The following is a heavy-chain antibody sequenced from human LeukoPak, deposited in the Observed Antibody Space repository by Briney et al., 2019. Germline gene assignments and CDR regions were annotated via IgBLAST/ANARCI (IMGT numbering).Heavy chain of an antibody. CDR3: SRQGAYCGGDCDINWFDP. D-gene: IGHD2-21*02. Sequence: GGSLRLSCAASGFTFSGSAMHWVRQASGKGLEWVGRLSSKTNSYATAYAASVKGRFTISRDDSKNTAYLQMNSLKPEDTAIYYCSRQGAYCGGDCDINWFDPWGQGTLVTVSS. CDR2: LSSKTNSYAT. J-gene: IGHJ5*02. CDR1: GFTFSGSA. V-gene: IGHV3-73*01.